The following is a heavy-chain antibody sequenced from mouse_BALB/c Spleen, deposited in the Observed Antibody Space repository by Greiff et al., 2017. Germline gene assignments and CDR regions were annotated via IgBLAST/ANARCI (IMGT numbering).Heavy chain of an antibody. CDR1: GFTFSSYA. D-gene: IGHD2-10*02. CDR3: ARYGNYFDY. Sequence: VQLKESGGGLVKPGGSLKLSCAASGFTFSSYAMSWVRQTPEKRLEWVATISSGGSYTYYPDSVKGRFTISRDNAKNTLYLQMSSLRSEDTAMYYCARYGNYFDYWGQGTTLTVSS. V-gene: IGHV5-9-3*01. CDR2: ISSGGSYT. J-gene: IGHJ2*01.